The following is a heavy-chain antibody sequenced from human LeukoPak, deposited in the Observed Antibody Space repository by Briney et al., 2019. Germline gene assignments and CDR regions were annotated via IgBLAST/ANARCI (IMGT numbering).Heavy chain of an antibody. J-gene: IGHJ4*02. D-gene: IGHD3-3*01. CDR3: TKEGGLYDSGGYFDY. V-gene: IGHV3-23*01. CDR1: GFTFNNYA. Sequence: GGSLRLSCAASGFTFNNYAMGWARQAPGKGLEWVSTISSSGGRTYYADSVKGRFTFSRDDSKNTLYLQMNSLRAEDTAVYYCTKEGGLYDSGGYFDYWDQGTLVTVSS. CDR2: ISSSGGRT.